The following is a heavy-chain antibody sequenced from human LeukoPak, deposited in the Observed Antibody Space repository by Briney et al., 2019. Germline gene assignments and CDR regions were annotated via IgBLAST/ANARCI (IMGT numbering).Heavy chain of an antibody. J-gene: IGHJ4*02. CDR2: FYVGGAT. CDR3: ARGDAYNFFDY. V-gene: IGHV3-53*01. D-gene: IGHD5-24*01. Sequence: PGGSLRLSCAVSGFSVTNNYMSWVRQAPGKGLEWVSVFYVGGATYYADSVKGRFTISRDNSENTLYLQMESLRAEDTAVYYCARGDAYNFFDYWGQGTLVTVSS. CDR1: GFSVTNNY.